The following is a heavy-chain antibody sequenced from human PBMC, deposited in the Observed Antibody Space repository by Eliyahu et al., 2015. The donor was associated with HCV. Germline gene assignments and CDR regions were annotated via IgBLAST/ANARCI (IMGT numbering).Heavy chain of an antibody. CDR2: ISGSGGRT. V-gene: IGHV3-23*01. CDR3: AKDPYSSDWDPGV. CDR1: GXTXXNYA. Sequence: EVQLLESGGGLVQPGGSLRLSXAASGXTXXNYAMRWVRQAPGKGLEWVSGISGSGGRTYYADSVKGRFTISRDNSRNTLYLQMNSLRAEDTAVYYCAKDPYSSDWDPGVWGQGTLVTVFS. J-gene: IGHJ4*02. D-gene: IGHD6-19*01.